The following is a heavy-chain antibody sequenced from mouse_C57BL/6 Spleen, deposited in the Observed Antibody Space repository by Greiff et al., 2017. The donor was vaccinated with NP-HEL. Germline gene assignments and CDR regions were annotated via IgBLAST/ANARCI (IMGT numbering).Heavy chain of an antibody. V-gene: IGHV1-55*01. CDR2: IYPGSGST. D-gene: IGHD2-2*01. CDR1: GYTFTSYW. J-gene: IGHJ2*01. Sequence: QVQLQQPGAELVKPGASVKMSCKASGYTFTSYWITWVKQRPGQGLEWIGDIYPGSGSTNYNEKFKSKATLTVDTSSSTAYMQLSSLTSEDSAVYYCARGGGLRRGFDYWGQGTTLTVSS. CDR3: ARGGGLRRGFDY.